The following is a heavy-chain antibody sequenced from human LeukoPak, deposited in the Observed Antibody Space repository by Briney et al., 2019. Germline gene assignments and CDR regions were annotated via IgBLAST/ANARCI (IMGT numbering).Heavy chain of an antibody. CDR3: ARDHDYGDYGSPVVFDY. CDR1: GYTFTGYY. Sequence: ASVKVSCKASGYTFTGYYMHWVRQAPGQGLEWMGWINPNSGGTNYAQKFQGRVTITADKSTSTAYMELSSLRSEDTAVYYCARDHDYGDYGSPVVFDYWGQGTLVTVSS. J-gene: IGHJ4*02. CDR2: INPNSGGT. V-gene: IGHV1-2*02. D-gene: IGHD4-17*01.